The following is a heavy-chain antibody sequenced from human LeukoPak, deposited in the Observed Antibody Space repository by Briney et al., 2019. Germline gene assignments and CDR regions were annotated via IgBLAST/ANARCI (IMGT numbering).Heavy chain of an antibody. J-gene: IGHJ5*02. V-gene: IGHV4-59*12. CDR3: ARRPNYYGSGYRRNWFDP. Sequence: SETLSLACTVSGGSISSYYWSWIRQPPGKGLEWIGYIYYSGSTNYNPSLKSRVTISVDTSKNQFSLKLSSVTAADTAVYYCARRPNYYGSGYRRNWFDPWGQGTLVTVSS. D-gene: IGHD3-10*01. CDR1: GGSISSYY. CDR2: IYYSGST.